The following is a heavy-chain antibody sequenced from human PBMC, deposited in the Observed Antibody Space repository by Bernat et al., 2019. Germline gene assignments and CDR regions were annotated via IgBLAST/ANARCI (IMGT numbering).Heavy chain of an antibody. J-gene: IGHJ6*02. V-gene: IGHV3-30-3*01. D-gene: IGHD3-10*01. Sequence: QVQLVESGGGVVQPGRSLRLSCAASGFTFSSYAMHWVRQAPGKGLEWVAVISYDGSNKYYADSVKVRFTISRDNYKNTLYPQMNSLRAEDTAVYYCARDGVIEAAYYGMDVWGQGTTVTVSS. CDR2: ISYDGSNK. CDR3: ARDGVIEAAYYGMDV. CDR1: GFTFSSYA.